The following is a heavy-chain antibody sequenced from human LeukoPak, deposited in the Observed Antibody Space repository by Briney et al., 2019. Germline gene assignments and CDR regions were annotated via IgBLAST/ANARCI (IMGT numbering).Heavy chain of an antibody. CDR1: GYTFTGYY. D-gene: IGHD4-17*01. V-gene: IGHV1-2*02. Sequence: ASVKVSCKASGYTFTGYYMHWVRQAPGQGLEWMGWINPNSGGTNYAQKFQGRVTMTRDTSISTAYMELSRLRSDDTAVYYCARDESGNYGDYYGMDVWGQGTTVTVSS. J-gene: IGHJ6*02. CDR3: ARDESGNYGDYYGMDV. CDR2: INPNSGGT.